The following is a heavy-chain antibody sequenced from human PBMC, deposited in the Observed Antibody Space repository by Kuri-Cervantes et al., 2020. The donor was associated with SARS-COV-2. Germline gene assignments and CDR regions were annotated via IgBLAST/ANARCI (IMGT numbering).Heavy chain of an antibody. CDR1: GFTFDDYA. D-gene: IGHD6-13*01. CDR3: AKGLFFAAAGPDAFDI. Sequence: SLKISCAASGFTFDDYAMNWVRQAPGKGLEWVSGISWNSGSIGYADSVQGRFTISRDNAENSLYLQMNSLRAEDTALYYCAKGLFFAAAGPDAFDIWGQGTMVTVSS. CDR2: ISWNSGSI. V-gene: IGHV3-9*01. J-gene: IGHJ3*02.